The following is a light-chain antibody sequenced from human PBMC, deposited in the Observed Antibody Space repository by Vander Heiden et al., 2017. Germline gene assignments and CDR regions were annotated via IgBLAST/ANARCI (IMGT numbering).Light chain of an antibody. CDR3: QQYVRSPFT. V-gene: IGKV3-20*01. CDR1: QSVSTSY. CDR2: GAS. J-gene: IGKJ3*01. Sequence: EMVLTQSPGTLSLSPGERATLSCTASQSVSTSYLAWYQQKPGQAPRLLIYGASSRATGIPDRFSGSGSGTDFTLTISRVEPEDVAVYYCQQYVRSPFTFGPGTKVDIK.